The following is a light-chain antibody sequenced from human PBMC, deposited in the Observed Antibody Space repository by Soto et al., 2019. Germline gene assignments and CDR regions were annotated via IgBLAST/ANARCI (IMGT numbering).Light chain of an antibody. CDR1: SSDVGSYNL. J-gene: IGLJ1*01. CDR3: CSYAGSSTYV. V-gene: IGLV2-23*02. Sequence: QSALTQPASVCGSPGQSITISCTGISSDVGSYNLVSWYQQHPGKAPKLMIYEVSKRPSGVSNRFSGSKSGITASLTISGLQAEDEVDYYCCSYAGSSTYVFGTGTKVTVL. CDR2: EVS.